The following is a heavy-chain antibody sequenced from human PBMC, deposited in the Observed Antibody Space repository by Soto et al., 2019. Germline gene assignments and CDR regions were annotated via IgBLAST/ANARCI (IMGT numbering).Heavy chain of an antibody. J-gene: IGHJ6*02. CDR2: TYYRPKWYN. V-gene: IGHV6-1*01. Sequence: PSQTLSLTCAISGDSVSSNSAAWNWIRQSPSRGLEWLGRTYYRPKWYNDYAVSVKSRITINPDTSKNQFSLQLNSVTPEDTAVYYCARDVVAVAGTYYYYYGMDVWGQGTTVTVSS. D-gene: IGHD6-19*01. CDR3: ARDVVAVAGTYYYYYGMDV. CDR1: GDSVSSNSAA.